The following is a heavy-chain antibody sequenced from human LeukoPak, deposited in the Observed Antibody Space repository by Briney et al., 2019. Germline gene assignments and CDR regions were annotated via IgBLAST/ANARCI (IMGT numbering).Heavy chain of an antibody. Sequence: GGSLRLSCAASGFTFSSYAMSWVRQAPGKGLEWVSAISGSGGSTYYADSVTGRFTISRDNSKNTLYLQMNSLRAEDTAVYYCAKTGDYGPTHDAFDIWGQGTRVTVSS. CDR3: AKTGDYGPTHDAFDI. CDR1: GFTFSSYA. J-gene: IGHJ3*02. D-gene: IGHD4-17*01. V-gene: IGHV3-23*01. CDR2: ISGSGGST.